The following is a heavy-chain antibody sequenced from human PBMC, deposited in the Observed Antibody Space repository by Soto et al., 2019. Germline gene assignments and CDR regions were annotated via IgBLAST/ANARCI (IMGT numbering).Heavy chain of an antibody. Sequence: GGPLRLSCAASGCTFSNYAMIWVRQAPGKGLEWVSVITGSGGSTYYADSVKGRFTISRDTSKNTLFLQMNSLRAEDTAVYYCAKDRYGDYGGIDYWGQGTMVTVSS. CDR2: ITGSGGST. CDR3: AKDRYGDYGGIDY. J-gene: IGHJ4*02. V-gene: IGHV3-23*01. D-gene: IGHD4-17*01. CDR1: GCTFSNYA.